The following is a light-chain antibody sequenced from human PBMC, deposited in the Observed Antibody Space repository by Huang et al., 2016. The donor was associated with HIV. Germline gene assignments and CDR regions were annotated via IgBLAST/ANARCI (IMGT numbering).Light chain of an antibody. CDR3: QQATSLPWT. J-gene: IGKJ1*01. CDR2: AAS. Sequence: DIQMTQSPPSVSASVGDRVTITCRASQNLNIWLAWYQQKPGKAPKVLIYAASNLQSGVPSRFSGSGSGTDFTLTSSSLQPEDFGTYYCQQATSLPWTFGQGTKVEIK. CDR1: QNLNIW. V-gene: IGKV1-12*01.